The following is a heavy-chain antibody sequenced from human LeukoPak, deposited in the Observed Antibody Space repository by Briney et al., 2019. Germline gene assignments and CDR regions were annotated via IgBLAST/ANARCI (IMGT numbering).Heavy chain of an antibody. J-gene: IGHJ6*03. Sequence: GGSLRLSCEASGFPFSSYGIHWVRQAPGKGLEWVAFIRYDGTEQYYADSLKGRFTISRDNSKNTLYVEMNSLRVEDTATYYCVKGNYYYMDVWGKGTTVTISS. CDR2: IRYDGTEQ. V-gene: IGHV3-30*02. CDR3: VKGNYYYMDV. CDR1: GFPFSSYG.